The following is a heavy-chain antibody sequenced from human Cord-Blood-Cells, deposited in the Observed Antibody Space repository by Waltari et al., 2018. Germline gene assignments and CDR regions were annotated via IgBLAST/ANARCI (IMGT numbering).Heavy chain of an antibody. CDR3: ARDQDERANWIDY. V-gene: IGHV3-21*01. D-gene: IGHD1-20*01. Sequence: VQLVESGGGLVKPGGSLSLSCAASGLTLSSYSMNWVRQAPGKWLEWVAAISSSSSYIYDADSVKGRFTISSDNAKNSLYLQMNSLRAEDTAVYYCARDQDERANWIDYWGQGTLVTVSA. CDR1: GLTLSSYS. CDR2: ISSSSSYI. J-gene: IGHJ4*02.